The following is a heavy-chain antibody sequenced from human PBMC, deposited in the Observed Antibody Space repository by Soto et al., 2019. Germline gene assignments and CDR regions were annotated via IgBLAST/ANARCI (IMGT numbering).Heavy chain of an antibody. J-gene: IGHJ6*02. CDR3: AKGAVAGTPTSYYYYGMDV. Sequence: QVQLLQSGAEVKKPGSSVRVSCEASGGTFRTYAISWVRQAPGQGLEWMGEIIPIFGTVNYAQRFQGRVTITADESPTTVYMDLSSLRSEDTAVYYCAKGAVAGTPTSYYYYGMDVWGQGTTVTVSS. CDR2: IIPIFGTV. CDR1: GGTFRTYA. V-gene: IGHV1-69*12. D-gene: IGHD6-19*01.